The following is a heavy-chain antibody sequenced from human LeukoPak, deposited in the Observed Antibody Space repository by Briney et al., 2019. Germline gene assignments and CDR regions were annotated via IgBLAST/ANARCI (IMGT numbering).Heavy chain of an antibody. CDR1: VYTFTIYN. CDR2: MNPNSGNT. Sequence: GASVKVSCTASVYTFTIYNINYLRQATGQGLEWMGWMNPNSGNTGYAQKFQGRVTMTRNTSISTAYMELSSLRSEDTAVYYCARGALYDSSGYYPEDFDYWGQGTLVTVSS. D-gene: IGHD3-22*01. V-gene: IGHV1-8*02. J-gene: IGHJ4*02. CDR3: ARGALYDSSGYYPEDFDY.